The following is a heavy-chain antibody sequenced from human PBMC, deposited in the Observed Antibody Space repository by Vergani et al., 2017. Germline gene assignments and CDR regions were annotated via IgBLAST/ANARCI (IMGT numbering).Heavy chain of an antibody. Sequence: QVQLQQWGAGLLKPSETLSLTCAVYGGSFSGYYWSWIRQPPGKGLEWIGEINHSGSTNYNPSLKSRVTTSVGTSKNQFSLKLSSVTAADTAVYYCATTGYSYGLFDYWGQGTLVTVSS. V-gene: IGHV4-34*01. CDR3: ATTGYSYGLFDY. CDR1: GGSFSGYY. D-gene: IGHD5-18*01. J-gene: IGHJ4*02. CDR2: INHSGST.